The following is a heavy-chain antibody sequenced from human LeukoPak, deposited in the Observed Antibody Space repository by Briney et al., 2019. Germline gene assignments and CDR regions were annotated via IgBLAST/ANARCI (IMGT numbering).Heavy chain of an antibody. J-gene: IGHJ4*02. CDR1: GFSLSNYW. CDR3: AKAGGSYSGLNYFDY. Sequence: GGSLRVSCAASGFSLSNYWMHWVRQAPGKGLEWVSGISWNSGSIDYADSVKGRFTISRDNAKNSLYLQLNSLRAEDSALYYCAKAGGSYSGLNYFDYWGQGTLVTVSS. D-gene: IGHD1-26*01. CDR2: ISWNSGSI. V-gene: IGHV3-9*01.